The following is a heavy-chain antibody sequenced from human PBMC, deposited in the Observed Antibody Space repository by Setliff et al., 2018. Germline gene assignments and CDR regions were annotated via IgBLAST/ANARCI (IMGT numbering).Heavy chain of an antibody. Sequence: GESLKISCKGSGYRFTTYWIAWVRQKPGKGLEWMGIVYPGDSDTQYSPSFQGQVTFSSDKSINTAYLHLSRLKASDTAMYYCAREHVSGHSEYWGQGTLVTVSS. D-gene: IGHD1-26*01. V-gene: IGHV5-51*01. J-gene: IGHJ4*02. CDR1: GYRFTTYW. CDR3: AREHVSGHSEY. CDR2: VYPGDSDT.